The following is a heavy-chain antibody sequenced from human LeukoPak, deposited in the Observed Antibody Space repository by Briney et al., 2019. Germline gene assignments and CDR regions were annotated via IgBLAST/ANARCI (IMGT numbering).Heavy chain of an antibody. J-gene: IGHJ3*02. CDR2: ISGSGSTI. CDR1: GFTFRSYS. V-gene: IGHV3-48*04. Sequence: PGGSLRLSCVASGFTFRSYSLNWVRQAPGKGLEWVSYISGSGSTIYYADSVKGRFTISRDNAKNSLYLQMNSLRAEDTATYYCATLDAFDIWGQGTMVTVSS. CDR3: ATLDAFDI.